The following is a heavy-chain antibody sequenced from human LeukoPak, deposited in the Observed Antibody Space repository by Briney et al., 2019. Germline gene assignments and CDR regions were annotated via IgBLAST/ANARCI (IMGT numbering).Heavy chain of an antibody. CDR3: ARDKGELLGPPDDNWFDP. J-gene: IGHJ5*02. Sequence: ASVKVSCKASGYTFTSYYMHWVRQAPGQGLEWMGWISVYNGNTNYAQKVQGRVTMTTDTSTNTAYMELRSLRSDDTAVYYCARDKGELLGPPDDNWFDPWGQGTLVTVSS. D-gene: IGHD1-7*01. V-gene: IGHV1-18*04. CDR1: GYTFTSYY. CDR2: ISVYNGNT.